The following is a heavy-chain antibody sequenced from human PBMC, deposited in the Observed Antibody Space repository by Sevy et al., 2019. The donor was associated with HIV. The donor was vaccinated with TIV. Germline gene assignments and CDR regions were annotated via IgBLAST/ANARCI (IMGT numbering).Heavy chain of an antibody. D-gene: IGHD1-26*01. J-gene: IGHJ4*02. V-gene: IGHV4-39*01. CDR3: ERTRKSGSYIDY. CDR2: IYYSGGT. CDR1: GGSISSSSYY. Sequence: SETLSLTCTVSGGSISSSSYYWGWIRQPPGKGLEWIGSIYYSGGTYYNPCLKSRVTISVDTSKNQFSLKLSSVTAADTAVYYCERTRKSGSYIDYWGQGTLVTVSS.